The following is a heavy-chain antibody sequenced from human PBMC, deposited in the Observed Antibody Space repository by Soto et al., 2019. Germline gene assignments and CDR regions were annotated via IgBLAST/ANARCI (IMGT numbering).Heavy chain of an antibody. CDR2: ISGSGGST. CDR1: GFTFSSYA. CDR3: AKDLLWFGEPQYYYGMDV. V-gene: IGHV3-23*01. J-gene: IGHJ6*02. Sequence: GGSLRLSCAASGFTFSSYAMSWVRQAPGKGLEWVSAISGSGGSTYYADSVKGRFTISRDNSKNTLYLQMNSLRAEDTAVYYCAKDLLWFGEPQYYYGMDVWGQGTTVTVSS. D-gene: IGHD3-10*01.